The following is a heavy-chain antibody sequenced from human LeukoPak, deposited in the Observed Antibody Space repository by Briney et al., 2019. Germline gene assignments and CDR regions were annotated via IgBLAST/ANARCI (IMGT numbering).Heavy chain of an antibody. V-gene: IGHV3-23*01. J-gene: IGHJ3*02. D-gene: IGHD3-3*01. Sequence: GGSLRLSCAASGFTFSSYAMSWVRQAPGKGLEWVSAIGGSGGSTYYADSVKGRFTISRDNSKNTLYLQMNSLRAEDTAVYYCAKDRRITIFGVVEGGAFDIWGQGTMVTVSS. CDR3: AKDRRITIFGVVEGGAFDI. CDR2: IGGSGGST. CDR1: GFTFSSYA.